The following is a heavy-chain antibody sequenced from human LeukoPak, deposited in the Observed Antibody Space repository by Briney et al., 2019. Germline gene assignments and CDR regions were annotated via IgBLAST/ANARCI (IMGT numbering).Heavy chain of an antibody. D-gene: IGHD3-22*01. CDR3: TTVRPGTSGYSY. J-gene: IGHJ4*02. Sequence: GGLMRLSCAASGFTFSSAWMTWVRQAPGKGLEWVGRVRSKADGGTTDYAAPAKGRFTISRDDSKNTVLLQMNSLKTEDTAVYYCTTVRPGTSGYSYWGQGTLVTVSS. CDR2: VRSKADGGTT. V-gene: IGHV3-15*01. CDR1: GFTFSSAW.